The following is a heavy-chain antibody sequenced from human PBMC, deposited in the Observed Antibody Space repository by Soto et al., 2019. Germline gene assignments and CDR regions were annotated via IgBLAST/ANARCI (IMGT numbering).Heavy chain of an antibody. D-gene: IGHD6-6*01. CDR3: ARRKYLDY. Sequence: PGGSLKLSCTTSGFTLGDYPMIWFRQAPGKGLEWIGYIRSNTYGGTTEYAASVKGRFTISRDDSKRVAHLQMNSLETEDTAVYFCARRKYLDYWGQGTLVTVSS. J-gene: IGHJ4*02. V-gene: IGHV3-49*03. CDR1: GFTLGDYP. CDR2: IRSNTYGGTT.